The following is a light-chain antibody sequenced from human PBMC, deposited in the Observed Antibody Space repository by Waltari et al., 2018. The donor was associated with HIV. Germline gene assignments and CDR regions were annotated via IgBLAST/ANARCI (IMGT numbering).Light chain of an antibody. V-gene: IGKV2-28*01. J-gene: IGKJ4*01. CDR3: MQALQAPST. CDR2: LGS. Sequence: DIVMTQSPLSLPFTPGEPASISCRSSQSLLHSNGYNYLDWYLQKPGQSPQLLIYLGSNRASGVPDRFSGSGSGTDFTLKISRVEAEDVGVYYCMQALQAPSTFGGGTKVEMK. CDR1: QSLLHSNGYNY.